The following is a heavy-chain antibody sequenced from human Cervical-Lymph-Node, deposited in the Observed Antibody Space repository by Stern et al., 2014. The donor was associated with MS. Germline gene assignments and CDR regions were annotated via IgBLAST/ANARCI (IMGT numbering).Heavy chain of an antibody. J-gene: IGHJ4*02. CDR1: GDSIRTYF. D-gene: IGHD7-27*01. CDR3: ARKADWGDYFDY. V-gene: IGHV4-59*08. Sequence: QLQLQESGPGLLKPSETLSLTCTVSGDSIRTYFWTWIRQSPGKTLAWIGYIYSRGSTDYTPSLKSRVTMSLDTANTQLSLKPSTVTAADTAVYFCARKADWGDYFDYWGQGTLVTVSS. CDR2: IYSRGST.